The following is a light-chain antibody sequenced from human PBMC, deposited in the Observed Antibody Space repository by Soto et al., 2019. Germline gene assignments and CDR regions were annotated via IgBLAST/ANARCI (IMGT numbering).Light chain of an antibody. V-gene: IGLV1-51*01. CDR2: DNN. CDR1: SSNIGNNY. J-gene: IGLJ7*01. CDR3: GTWDSSLSVVL. Sequence: QSVLTQPPSVSAAPGQKVTISCSGSSSNIGNNYVSWYQQLPGTAPKPLIYDNNKRPSGIPDRFSGSKSGTSATLGITGLQTGDEADYYCGTWDSSLSVVLFGGGTQLTVL.